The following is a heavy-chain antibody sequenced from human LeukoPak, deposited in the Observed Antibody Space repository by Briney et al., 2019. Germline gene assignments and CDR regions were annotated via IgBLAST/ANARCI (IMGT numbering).Heavy chain of an antibody. J-gene: IGHJ4*02. Sequence: GGSLRLSCAASGFTFSSHGMNWVRQAPGKGLEWVSGISPSGGITYYTDSVKGRFTISRDNSKNTQSLQMNGLRAEDTAIYYCAKAPLGRCTGVICYYFDYWGQGTLVTVSS. V-gene: IGHV3-23*01. CDR1: GFTFSSHG. CDR2: ISPSGGIT. CDR3: AKAPLGRCTGVICYYFDY. D-gene: IGHD2-15*01.